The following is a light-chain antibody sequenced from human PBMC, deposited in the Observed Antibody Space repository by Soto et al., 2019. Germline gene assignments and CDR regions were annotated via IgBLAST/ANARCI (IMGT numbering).Light chain of an antibody. J-gene: IGLJ1*01. CDR3: SSYTNSSTRV. V-gene: IGLV2-14*01. CDR2: EVS. Sequence: QSALTKPASVSGSPGQSITISCTGTSSDVGGYNSVSWYQQHPGNAPKLMIYEVSNRPSGVSNRFSGSKSGNTASLTISGLQAEDEADYYCSSYTNSSTRVFGTGTKVTVL. CDR1: SSDVGGYNS.